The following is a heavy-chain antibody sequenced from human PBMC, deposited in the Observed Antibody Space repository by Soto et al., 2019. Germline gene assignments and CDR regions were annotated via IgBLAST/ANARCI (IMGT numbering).Heavy chain of an antibody. CDR2: IYPGDSDS. V-gene: IGHV5-51*01. D-gene: IGHD1-26*01. J-gene: IGHJ4*02. CDR1: GYSFITYW. Sequence: GESLKISCTASGYSFITYWIGWVRQMPGKGLEWLGVIYPGDSDSRYSPSFQGLVTISADKYVSTAYLQWSSLRDSDTAMYYCARLVGATTSGFDYWGQGTLVTVSS. CDR3: ARLVGATTSGFDY.